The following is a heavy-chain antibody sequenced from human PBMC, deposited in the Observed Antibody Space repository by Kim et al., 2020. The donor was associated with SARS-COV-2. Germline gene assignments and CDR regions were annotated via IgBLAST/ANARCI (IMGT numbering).Heavy chain of an antibody. J-gene: IGHJ2*01. D-gene: IGHD6-13*01. Sequence: YTHPHPSFQAHVTIAADKSISTAYLQWSSLKASDTAMYYCARSSLGYFDLWGRGTLVTVSS. CDR3: ARSSLGYFDL. CDR2: YT. V-gene: IGHV5-10-1*01.